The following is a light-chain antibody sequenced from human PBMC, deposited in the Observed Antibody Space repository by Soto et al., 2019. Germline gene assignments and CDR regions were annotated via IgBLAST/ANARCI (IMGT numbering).Light chain of an antibody. CDR2: EVS. CDR1: SSDVGGYNS. J-gene: IGLJ2*01. Sequence: QSVLTQPASVSGSPGQSITISCTGTSSDVGGYNSVSWYQQHPGKAPKLIIYEVSNRPSGVSTRFSASKSGNTASLTMSGLQAEDEADYYCSSHTNSNTVIFGGGTKVTVL. CDR3: SSHTNSNTVI. V-gene: IGLV2-14*01.